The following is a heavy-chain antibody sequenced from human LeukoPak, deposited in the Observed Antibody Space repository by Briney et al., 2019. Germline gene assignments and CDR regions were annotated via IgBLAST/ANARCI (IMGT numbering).Heavy chain of an antibody. V-gene: IGHV4-4*07. CDR3: ARAGPYYDILTGYSLFDY. J-gene: IGHJ4*02. D-gene: IGHD3-9*01. CDR1: GGSISTYY. Sequence: SETLSLTCTVSGGSISTYYWTWIRQPAGKGLEWIGRIHNSGRTRYNPSLKSRVTMSLDTSKNQFSLNLGSVTAADTAVYYYARAGPYYDILTGYSLFDYWGQGTLVTVSS. CDR2: IHNSGRT.